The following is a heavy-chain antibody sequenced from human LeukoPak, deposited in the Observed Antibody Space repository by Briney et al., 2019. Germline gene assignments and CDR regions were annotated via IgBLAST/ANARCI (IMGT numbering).Heavy chain of an antibody. CDR1: AFTFRSYG. J-gene: IGHJ4*02. Sequence: PGGSLRLSCAASAFTFRSYGMSWVRQAPGKGLEWVSGISGSGGSTHYADSVKGRFTISRDNSKNTLYMQMNSLRAEDTAVYYCAKGDTTWELPHDYWGQGTLVTVSS. D-gene: IGHD1-26*01. V-gene: IGHV3-23*01. CDR2: ISGSGGST. CDR3: AKGDTTWELPHDY.